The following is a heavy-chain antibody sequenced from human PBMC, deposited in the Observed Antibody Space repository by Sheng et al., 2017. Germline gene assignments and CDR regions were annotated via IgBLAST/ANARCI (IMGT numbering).Heavy chain of an antibody. CDR2: ISSSSSYI. CDR1: GFTFSSYS. J-gene: IGHJ4*02. D-gene: IGHD1-26*01. V-gene: IGHV3-21*01. Sequence: EVQLVESGGGLVKPGGSLRLSCAASGFTFSSYSMNWVRQAPGKGLEWVSSISSSSSYIYYADSVKGRFTISRDNAKNSLYLQMNSLRAEDTAVYYCARDSLDSGSYYSFDYWGQGTLVTVSS. CDR3: ARDSLDSGSYYSFDY.